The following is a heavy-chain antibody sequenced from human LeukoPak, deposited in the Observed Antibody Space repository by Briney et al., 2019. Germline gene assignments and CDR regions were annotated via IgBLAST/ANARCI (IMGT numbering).Heavy chain of an antibody. Sequence: PGRSLRLSCAASGFTFSSYAMHWVRQAPGEGLEWVAVISYDGSNKYYADSVKGRFTISRDNSKNTLYLQMNSLRAEDTAVYYCARDWGSIVVVPAAPENYFDYWGQGTLVTVSS. CDR1: GFTFSSYA. V-gene: IGHV3-30*04. CDR2: ISYDGSNK. CDR3: ARDWGSIVVVPAAPENYFDY. D-gene: IGHD2-2*01. J-gene: IGHJ4*02.